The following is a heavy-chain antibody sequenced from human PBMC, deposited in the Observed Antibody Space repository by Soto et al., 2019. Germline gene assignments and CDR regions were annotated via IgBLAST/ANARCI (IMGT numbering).Heavy chain of an antibody. CDR2: FIPIFGTA. Sequence: QVQLVQSGAEVKKPGSSVKVSCKASGGTFSSYAISWVRQAPGQGLEWMGGFIPIFGTATYAQKFQGRVTITADESSRTHDRQMSSLVSDDTAVYYWAREGGTRGRGVRFDPWGQGTLVTVSS. CDR1: GGTFSSYA. V-gene: IGHV1-69*12. J-gene: IGHJ5*02. CDR3: AREGGTRGRGVRFDP. D-gene: IGHD3-10*01.